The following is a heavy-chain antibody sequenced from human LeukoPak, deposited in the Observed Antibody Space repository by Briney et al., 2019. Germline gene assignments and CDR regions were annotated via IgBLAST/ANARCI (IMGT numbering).Heavy chain of an antibody. CDR2: ISAYNGNT. Sequence: VASVKVSCKASGYTFTSYGISWVRQAPGQGLERMGWISAYNGNTNYAQKLQGRVTMTTDTSTSTAYMALRSLRSDDTAVYYCARGVQQQLIYYFDYWGQGTLVTVSS. D-gene: IGHD6-13*01. J-gene: IGHJ4*02. CDR1: GYTFTSYG. CDR3: ARGVQQQLIYYFDY. V-gene: IGHV1-18*01.